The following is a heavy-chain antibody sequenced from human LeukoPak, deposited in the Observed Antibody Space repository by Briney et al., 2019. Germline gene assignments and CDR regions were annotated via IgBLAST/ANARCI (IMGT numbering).Heavy chain of an antibody. V-gene: IGHV4-31*03. Sequence: SETLSLTCTVSGGSISSGGYYWSWIRQHPGKGLEWIGYIHYSGDTYYSPSLKSRLTISVDTSKNQFSLRLRSVTAADTAVYYCARHESAVGALFYWGQGSLVTVSS. D-gene: IGHD1-26*01. CDR2: IHYSGDT. CDR1: GGSISSGGYY. J-gene: IGHJ4*02. CDR3: ARHESAVGALFY.